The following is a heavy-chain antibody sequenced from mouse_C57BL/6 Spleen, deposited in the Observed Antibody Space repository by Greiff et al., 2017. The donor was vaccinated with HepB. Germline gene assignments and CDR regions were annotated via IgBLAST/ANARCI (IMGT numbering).Heavy chain of an antibody. CDR2: ISYDGSN. Sequence: EVKLMESGPGLVKPSQSLSLTCSVTGYSITSGYYWNWIRQFPGNKLEWMGYISYDGSNNYNPSLKNRISITRDTSKNQFFLKLNSVTTEDTATYYCARDGDDYDSWFAYWGQGTLVTVSA. J-gene: IGHJ3*01. V-gene: IGHV3-6*01. CDR3: ARDGDDYDSWFAY. CDR1: GYSITSGYY. D-gene: IGHD2-4*01.